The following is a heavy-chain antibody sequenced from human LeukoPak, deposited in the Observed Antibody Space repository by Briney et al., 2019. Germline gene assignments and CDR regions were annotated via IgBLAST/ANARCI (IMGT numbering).Heavy chain of an antibody. CDR2: ISTYNYNT. CDR3: ARQVDTTMALPDY. V-gene: IGHV1-18*01. CDR1: GYTFTSYG. J-gene: IGHJ4*02. Sequence: GASVKVSCNSSGYTFTSYGVSWVRQAPGQRLEWMGWISTYNYNTNYAQKFRGRVTLTKDTSTSTVYMELRSLRSDDTAIYYCARQVDTTMALPDYWGQGTLVTVSS. D-gene: IGHD5-18*01.